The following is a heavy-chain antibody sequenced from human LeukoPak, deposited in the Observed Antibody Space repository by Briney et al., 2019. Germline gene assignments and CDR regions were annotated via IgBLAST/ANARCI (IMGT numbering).Heavy chain of an antibody. CDR3: ARDYYDSSGYYYDHQRFDY. CDR2: INPSGGST. V-gene: IGHV1-46*01. J-gene: IGHJ4*02. D-gene: IGHD3-22*01. Sequence: GASVTVSCTAPGYTFTSYYMHWVRQAPGQGLEWMGIINPSGGSTSYAQKFQGRVTMTRDTSTSTVYMELSSLRSEDTAVYYCARDYYDSSGYYYDHQRFDYWGQGTLVTVSS. CDR1: GYTFTSYY.